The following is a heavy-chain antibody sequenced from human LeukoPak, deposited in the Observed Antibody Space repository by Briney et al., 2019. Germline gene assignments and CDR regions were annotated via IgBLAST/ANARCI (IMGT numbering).Heavy chain of an antibody. CDR1: GGSISSSSYY. D-gene: IGHD3-3*01. J-gene: IGHJ4*02. CDR3: AGPSNLWSGYGFDY. Sequence: SETLSLTCTVSGGSISSSSYYWGWIRQPPGEGLEWIGSIYYSGSTYYNPSLKSRVTISVDTSKNQFSLKLSSVTAADTAVYYCAGPSNLWSGYGFDYWGQGTLVTVSS. V-gene: IGHV4-39*01. CDR2: IYYSGST.